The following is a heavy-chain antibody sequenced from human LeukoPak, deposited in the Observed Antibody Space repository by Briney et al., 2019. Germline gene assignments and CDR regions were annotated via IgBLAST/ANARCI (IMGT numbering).Heavy chain of an antibody. Sequence: GSLRLSCAASGFTFSSYGMHWVRQAPGKGLEWVAFIRYDGSNKYYADSVKGRFTISRDNSKNTLYLQMNSLRAEDTAVYYCAKDPQKILYFFENWGQGTLVAVSS. V-gene: IGHV3-30*02. CDR2: IRYDGSNK. J-gene: IGHJ4*02. CDR3: AKDPQKILYFFEN. CDR1: GFTFSSYG.